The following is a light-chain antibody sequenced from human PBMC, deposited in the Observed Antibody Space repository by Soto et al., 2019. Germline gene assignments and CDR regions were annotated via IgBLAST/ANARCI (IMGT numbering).Light chain of an antibody. V-gene: IGKV3-20*01. CDR3: QQYGSSPPYT. Sequence: VMTQSPATLSVSPGDRATLSCRASQTISSNLAWYQQKPGQAPRLLIHSASTRATGIPDRFSGSGSGTDFTLTISRVEPGDFGVYYCQQYGSSPPYTFGLGTKLDIK. CDR1: QTISSN. CDR2: SAS. J-gene: IGKJ2*01.